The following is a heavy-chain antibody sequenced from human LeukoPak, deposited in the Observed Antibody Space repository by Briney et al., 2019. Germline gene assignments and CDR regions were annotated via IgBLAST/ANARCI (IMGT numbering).Heavy chain of an antibody. CDR3: TRAGYSRGFDS. V-gene: IGHV3-74*03. D-gene: IGHD5-12*01. CDR2: INSDGYSI. CDR1: GFTFSGYW. Sequence: QPGGSLRLSCAASGFTFSGYWMHWVPQARGKGLVWVSRINSDGYSITYADSVKGRFTISRDNAKNTLYLQMNSLIAEDTAVYFCTRAGYSRGFDSWGQGTLVTVSS. J-gene: IGHJ5*01.